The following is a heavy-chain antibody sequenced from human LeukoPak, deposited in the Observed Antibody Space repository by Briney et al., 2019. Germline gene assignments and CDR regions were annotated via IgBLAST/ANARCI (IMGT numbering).Heavy chain of an antibody. CDR3: ARSSSSTASTSCFDY. CDR1: GGTFSSYA. CDR2: IIPIFGTA. J-gene: IGHJ4*02. V-gene: IGHV1-69*01. D-gene: IGHD2-2*01. Sequence: SVKVSCKASGGTFSSYAISWVRQAPGQGLEWMGGIIPIFGTANYAQKFQGRVTITADESTSTAYMELSSLRSEDTAVYYCARSSSSTASTSCFDYWGQGTLVTVSS.